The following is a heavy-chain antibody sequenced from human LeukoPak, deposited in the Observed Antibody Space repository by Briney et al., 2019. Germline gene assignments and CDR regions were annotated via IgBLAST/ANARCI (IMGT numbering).Heavy chain of an antibody. Sequence: SETLSLTCTVSGGSISSYYWSWIRQPPGKGLEWIGYIYYSGSTNYNPSPKSRVTISVDTSKNQFSLKLSSVTAADTAVYYCARGARYSGYEGPYFDYWGQGTLVTVSS. V-gene: IGHV4-59*01. CDR1: GGSISSYY. D-gene: IGHD5-12*01. CDR3: ARGARYSGYEGPYFDY. CDR2: IYYSGST. J-gene: IGHJ4*02.